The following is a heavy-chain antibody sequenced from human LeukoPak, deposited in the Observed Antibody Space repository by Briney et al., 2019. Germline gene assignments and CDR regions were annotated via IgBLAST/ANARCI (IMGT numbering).Heavy chain of an antibody. D-gene: IGHD6-19*01. V-gene: IGHV3-21*01. CDR3: ARDQRNSGWYNENYHYYMDV. J-gene: IGHJ6*03. CDR2: ISSSSSYI. CDR1: GFTFSSYS. Sequence: GGSLRLSCAASGFTFSSYSMDWVRQAPGKGLEWVSSISSSSSYIYYADSVKGRFTISRDNAKNSLYLQMNSLRAEDTAVYYCARDQRNSGWYNENYHYYMDVWGKGTTVTVSS.